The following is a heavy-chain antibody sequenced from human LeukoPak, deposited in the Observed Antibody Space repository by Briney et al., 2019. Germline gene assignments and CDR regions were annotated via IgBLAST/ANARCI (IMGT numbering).Heavy chain of an antibody. J-gene: IGHJ3*02. Sequence: PGGSLRLSCTASGLTFGDYAMSWVRQATGKGVEWVSFIRRKAYGGTTEYAASVKGRFIRSRDEDKRIAYLQMNSLKTEDTAVYYCSRVRYCSGRSCYFGAFDIWGQGTMVTVSS. CDR2: IRRKAYGGTT. V-gene: IGHV3-49*04. CDR3: SRVRYCSGRSCYFGAFDI. D-gene: IGHD2-15*01. CDR1: GLTFGDYA.